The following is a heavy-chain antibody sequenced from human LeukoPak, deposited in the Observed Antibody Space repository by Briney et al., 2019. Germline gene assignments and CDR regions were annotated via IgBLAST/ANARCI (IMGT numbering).Heavy chain of an antibody. CDR3: AKQLGYCSDGSCYFPY. D-gene: IGHD2-15*01. CDR2: ISNNGGYT. Sequence: GGSLRLSCAASGFSFSSYAMSWVRQAPGKGLEWVSAISNNGGYTYYADSVQGRFTISRDNSKSTLCLQMNSLKAEDTAVYYCAKQLGYCSDGSCYFPYWGQGTLVTVSS. V-gene: IGHV3-23*01. CDR1: GFSFSSYA. J-gene: IGHJ4*02.